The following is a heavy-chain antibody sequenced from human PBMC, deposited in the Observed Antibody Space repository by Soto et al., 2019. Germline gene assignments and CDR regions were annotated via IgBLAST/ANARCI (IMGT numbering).Heavy chain of an antibody. D-gene: IGHD3-16*01. CDR2: INAYNGNT. CDR1: GYSFTRYG. Sequence: GASVKVSCKASGYSFTRYGIGWARQAPGQGLEWMGWINAYNGNTNYAQNLQGRLTLTTDTSTTTAYMELRSLRSNDTAIYYCAMVDVYVTPSPQDVWGQGTKVPVSS. V-gene: IGHV1-18*01. J-gene: IGHJ6*02. CDR3: AMVDVYVTPSPQDV.